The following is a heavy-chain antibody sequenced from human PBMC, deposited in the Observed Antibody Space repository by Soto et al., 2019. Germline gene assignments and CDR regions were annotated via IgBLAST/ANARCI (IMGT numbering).Heavy chain of an antibody. V-gene: IGHV1-18*01. CDR3: ARDGGDYYDSSGYPLFDY. CDR2: ISAYNGNT. D-gene: IGHD3-22*01. Sequence: ASVKVSCKGSGYTFTSYGISWVRQAPGQGLEWMGWISAYNGNTNYAQKLQGRVTMTTDTSTSTAYMELRSLRSDDTAVYYCARDGGDYYDSSGYPLFDYWGQGTLVTVSS. J-gene: IGHJ4*02. CDR1: GYTFTSYG.